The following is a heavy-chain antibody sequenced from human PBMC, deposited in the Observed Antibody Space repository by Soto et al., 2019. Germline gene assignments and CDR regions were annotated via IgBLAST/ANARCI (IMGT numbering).Heavy chain of an antibody. CDR1: GYTFTGYY. V-gene: IGHV1-2*04. D-gene: IGHD4-17*01. J-gene: IGHJ6*02. Sequence: GASVKVSCKASGYTFTGYYMHWVRQAPGQGLEWMGWINPNSGGTSYAQKFQGWVTMTRDTSISTAYMELSRLRSDDTAVYYCARGPTTVSHYYYYGMDVWGQGTTVTVSS. CDR3: ARGPTTVSHYYYYGMDV. CDR2: INPNSGGT.